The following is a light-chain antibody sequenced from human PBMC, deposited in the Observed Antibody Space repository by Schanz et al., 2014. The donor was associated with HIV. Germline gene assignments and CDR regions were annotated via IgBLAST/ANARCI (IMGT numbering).Light chain of an antibody. CDR2: GDN. V-gene: IGLV1-44*01. CDR1: SSNIGSNT. J-gene: IGLJ2*01. Sequence: QSVLTQPPSASGTPGQRVTISCSGSSSNIGSNTVNWYQQLPGTAPKLLIHGDNQRPSGVPDRFSGSKSGTSASLAISGLQSEDEGDYFCQSYDSSLIGQYVIFGGGTKLT. CDR3: QSYDSSLIGQYVI.